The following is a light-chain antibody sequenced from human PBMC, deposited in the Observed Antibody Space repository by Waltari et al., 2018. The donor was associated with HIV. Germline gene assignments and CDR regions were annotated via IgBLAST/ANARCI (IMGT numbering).Light chain of an antibody. Sequence: QSAPTQPPSASGSPGQSVTISCTGTSSDIGGYKYVSWYQQHPGKAPKLIIYEVNKRPAGVPDRFSGFKSGITASLTVSGLQAEDEADYYCFSYAGSRDYVFGTGTKVTVL. CDR2: EVN. J-gene: IGLJ1*01. CDR3: FSYAGSRDYV. V-gene: IGLV2-8*01. CDR1: SSDIGGYKY.